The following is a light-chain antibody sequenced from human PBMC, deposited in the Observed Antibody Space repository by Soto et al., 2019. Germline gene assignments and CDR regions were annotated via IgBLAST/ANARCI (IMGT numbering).Light chain of an antibody. J-gene: IGKJ4*01. CDR3: QHYKTWPLS. V-gene: IGKV3-20*01. CDR1: QTVGSSF. CDR2: GAS. Sequence: EIVLTQSPGTLSLSPGERATLSCRASQTVGSSFLAWFQHKPGQAPRLLIYGASTRATGIPDRFSGIGSGTEFTLIISSLQSEDFGVYYCQHYKTWPLSFGGGTKVDIK.